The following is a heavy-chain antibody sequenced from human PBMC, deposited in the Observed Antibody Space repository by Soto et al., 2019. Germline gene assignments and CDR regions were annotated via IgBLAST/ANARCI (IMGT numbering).Heavy chain of an antibody. J-gene: IGHJ4*02. CDR3: AREAGGSSGWFDY. CDR1: GFTFSSYA. CDR2: ISYDGSNK. V-gene: IGHV3-30-3*01. Sequence: GSLRLSCAASGFTFSSYAMHWVRQAPGKGLEWVAVISYDGSNKYYADSVKGRFTISRDNSKNTLYLQMNSLRAEDTAVYYCAREAGGSSGWFDYWGQGTLVTVSS. D-gene: IGHD6-19*01.